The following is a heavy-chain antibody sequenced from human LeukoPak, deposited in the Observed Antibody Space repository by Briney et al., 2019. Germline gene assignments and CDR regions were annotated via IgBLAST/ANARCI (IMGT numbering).Heavy chain of an antibody. J-gene: IGHJ4*02. CDR3: ARDLVAAAAPDY. CDR2: ISYDGSNK. Sequence: GGSLRLSCAASGFTFSSYAMHWVRQAPGKGLERVAVISYDGSNKYYADSVKGRFTISRDNSKNTLYLQMNSLRAEDTAVYYCARDLVAAAAPDYWGQGTLVTVSS. V-gene: IGHV3-30-3*01. CDR1: GFTFSSYA. D-gene: IGHD6-13*01.